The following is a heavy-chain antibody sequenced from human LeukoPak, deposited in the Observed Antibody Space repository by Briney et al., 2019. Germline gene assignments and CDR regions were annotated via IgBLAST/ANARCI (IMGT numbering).Heavy chain of an antibody. D-gene: IGHD3-22*01. CDR3: ARGGHRTYYYDSSGANWFDP. Sequence: GGSLRLSCAASGFTFSSYAMHWVRQAPGKGLEWVAVISYDGSNKYYADSVKGRFTISRDNSKNTLYLQMNSLRAEDTAVYYCARGGHRTYYYDSSGANWFDPWGQGTLVTVSS. CDR2: ISYDGSNK. CDR1: GFTFSSYA. J-gene: IGHJ5*02. V-gene: IGHV3-30-3*01.